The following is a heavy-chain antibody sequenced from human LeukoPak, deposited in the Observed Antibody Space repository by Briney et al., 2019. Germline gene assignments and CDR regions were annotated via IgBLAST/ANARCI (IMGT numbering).Heavy chain of an antibody. CDR3: ARAYSSSWYPQRDYYYYMDV. CDR1: GYTFTSYA. CDR2: INTNTGNP. Sequence: ASVKVSCKASGYTFTSYAMNWVRQAPGQGLEWMGWINTNTGNPTYAQGFTGRFVFSLDTSVSTAYLQISSLKAEDTAVYYCARAYSSSWYPQRDYYYYMDVWGKETTVTVSS. D-gene: IGHD6-13*01. J-gene: IGHJ6*03. V-gene: IGHV7-4-1*02.